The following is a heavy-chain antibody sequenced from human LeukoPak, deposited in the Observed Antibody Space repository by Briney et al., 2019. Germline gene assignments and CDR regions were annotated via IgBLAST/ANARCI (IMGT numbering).Heavy chain of an antibody. D-gene: IGHD1-26*01. CDR3: ATEKDLLLDS. J-gene: IGHJ5*01. Sequence: GASVKVSCKVSGYSLSELSTHWVRQAPGQGLEWMGGFDPGDDETIYAQKFQGRVTMTKDTSTDTAYLELSSLRSEDTAVYFCATEKDLLLDSWGQGTPVTVSS. CDR2: FDPGDDET. CDR1: GYSLSELS. V-gene: IGHV1-24*01.